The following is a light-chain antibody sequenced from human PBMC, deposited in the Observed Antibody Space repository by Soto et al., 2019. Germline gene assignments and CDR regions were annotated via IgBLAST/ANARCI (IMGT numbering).Light chain of an antibody. V-gene: IGKV3D-20*01. CDR3: QQYGSSPIT. Sequence: VVLTPSPATLSLYPGVSAALSCGASESVSSNQLAWYQQKPGLAPRLLIYDASSRASGIPERFSGSGSGTGFSLTISSLEPEDSAVYYCQQYGSSPITFGQGTRLEIK. CDR2: DAS. CDR1: ESVSSNQ. J-gene: IGKJ5*01.